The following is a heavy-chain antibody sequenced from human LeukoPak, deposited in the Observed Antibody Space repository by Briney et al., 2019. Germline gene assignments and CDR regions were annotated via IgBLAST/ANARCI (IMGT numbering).Heavy chain of an antibody. V-gene: IGHV3-30*04. CDR1: GFTFSSYA. CDR2: ISYDGSNK. D-gene: IGHD6-19*01. Sequence: HPGGSLRLSCAASGFTFSSYAMHWVRQAPGKGLEWVAVISYDGSNKYYADSVKGRFTISRDNSKNTLYLQMNSLRAEDTAVYYCARARSSGWYGTPGYWGQGILVTVSS. J-gene: IGHJ4*02. CDR3: ARARSSGWYGTPGY.